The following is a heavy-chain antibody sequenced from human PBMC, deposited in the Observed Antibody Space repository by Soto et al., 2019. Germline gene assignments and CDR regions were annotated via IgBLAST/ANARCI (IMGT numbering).Heavy chain of an antibody. J-gene: IGHJ4*02. CDR2: IIHIFGTA. V-gene: IGHV1-69*01. Sequence: QVQLVQSGAEVKKPGSSVKVSCKASGDTFSSCAISWVRQDRGQGLEWMGGIIHIFGTANYAQKFQGRVTITADESTSTAYMELSSLRAEDTAVYYCASKKLELAPFDYWGQGTLVNVSS. D-gene: IGHD1-7*01. CDR1: GDTFSSCA. CDR3: ASKKLELAPFDY.